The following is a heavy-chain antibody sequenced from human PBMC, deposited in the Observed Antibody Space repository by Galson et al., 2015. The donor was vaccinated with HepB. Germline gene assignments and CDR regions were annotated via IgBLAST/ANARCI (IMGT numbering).Heavy chain of an antibody. J-gene: IGHJ5*02. CDR2: TYYRSKWYN. D-gene: IGHD2/OR15-2a*01. CDR1: GDSVSSNSAA. Sequence: CAISGDSVSSNSAAWNWIRQSPSRGLEWLGRTYYRSKWYNDYAVSVKSRITINPDTSKNQFSLQLNSVTPEDTAVYYCAGDFYPLTVNWFDPWGQGTLVTVSS. V-gene: IGHV6-1*01. CDR3: AGDFYPLTVNWFDP.